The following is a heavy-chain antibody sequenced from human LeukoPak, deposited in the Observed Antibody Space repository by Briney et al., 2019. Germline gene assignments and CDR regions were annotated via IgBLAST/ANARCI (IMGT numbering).Heavy chain of an antibody. Sequence: PSETLSLTCTVSGDSISSGSYYWSWIRQPAGKGLEWIGRIYTSGSSNYNPSLKSRVTISLDTSKNQFSLKLSSVTAADTAVYYCARERRRGYDDSKAFDIWGQGTMVTVSS. CDR1: GDSISSGSYY. D-gene: IGHD3-22*01. CDR3: ARERRRGYDDSKAFDI. CDR2: IYTSGSS. J-gene: IGHJ3*02. V-gene: IGHV4-61*02.